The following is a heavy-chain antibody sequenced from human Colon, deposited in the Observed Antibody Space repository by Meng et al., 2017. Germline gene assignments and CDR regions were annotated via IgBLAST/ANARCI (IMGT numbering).Heavy chain of an antibody. J-gene: IGHJ4*02. CDR1: GLSIGTTGDY. CDR2: IFYTGTA. CDR3: ARADCTAGICYQFDN. Sequence: LPESGPGLVKPSQTLSLPCNVSGLSIGTTGDYWTWIRQRPGKGLEWIGKIFYTGTAHYNPSLKTRAAMSVDRSKNQFSLKLSSVTAADTAVYYCARADCTAGICYQFDNWGQGTLVTVSS. D-gene: IGHD2-8*02. V-gene: IGHV4-31*03.